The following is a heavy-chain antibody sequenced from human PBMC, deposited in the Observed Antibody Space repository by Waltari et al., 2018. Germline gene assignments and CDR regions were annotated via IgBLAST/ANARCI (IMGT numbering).Heavy chain of an antibody. D-gene: IGHD5-18*01. Sequence: QVQLQESGPGLVKPSETLSLTCTVSGGSIRSYYWSWIRTPPGKGLEWIGDIYYSGSTNYNPSLKSRVTISVDTSKNQFSLKLSSVTAADTAVYYCARSPVDTAMVMVFDYWGQGTLVTVSS. V-gene: IGHV4-59*01. CDR1: GGSIRSYY. CDR3: ARSPVDTAMVMVFDY. CDR2: IYYSGST. J-gene: IGHJ4*02.